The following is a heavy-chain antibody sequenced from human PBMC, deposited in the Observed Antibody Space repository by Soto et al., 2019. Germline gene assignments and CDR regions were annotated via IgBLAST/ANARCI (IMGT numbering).Heavy chain of an antibody. CDR2: IYHSGST. CDR1: GGSISSSSYY. V-gene: IGHV4-30-2*01. J-gene: IGHJ5*02. CDR3: ARVPSP. Sequence: SETLSLTCTVSGGSISSSSYYWGWIRQPPGKGLEWIGYIYHSGSTYYNPSLKSRVTISVDRSKNQFSLKLTSVTAADTAVYYCARVPSPWGQGTLVTVSS.